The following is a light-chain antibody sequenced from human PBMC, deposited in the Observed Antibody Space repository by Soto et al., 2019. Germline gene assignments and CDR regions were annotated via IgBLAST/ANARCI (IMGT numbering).Light chain of an antibody. CDR2: SND. CDR1: SSNIGAGYD. Sequence: QSVLTQPPSVSGAPGQRVTISCTGGSSNIGAGYDVQWYQQLPGTAPNLLIYSNDQRPSGVPDRFSGSKSGTSASLAISGLQSEDEADYYCAAWDDSLSGAVFGGGTQLTVL. CDR3: AAWDDSLSGAV. J-gene: IGLJ7*01. V-gene: IGLV1-40*01.